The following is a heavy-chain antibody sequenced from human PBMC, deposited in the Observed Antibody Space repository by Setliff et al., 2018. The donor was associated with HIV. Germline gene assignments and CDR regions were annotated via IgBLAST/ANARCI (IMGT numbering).Heavy chain of an antibody. D-gene: IGHD3-10*01. CDR2: ISYNGGTT. V-gene: IGHV3-23*01. Sequence: GESLKISCAASGFTFSDYTMSWVRQAPGKGLEWVSSISYNGGTTYYADSVKGRFTISRDNFKNTLYLQMDSLRAEDTALYYCAKERLYGSGRAFDYWGQGALVTVSS. J-gene: IGHJ4*02. CDR1: GFTFSDYT. CDR3: AKERLYGSGRAFDY.